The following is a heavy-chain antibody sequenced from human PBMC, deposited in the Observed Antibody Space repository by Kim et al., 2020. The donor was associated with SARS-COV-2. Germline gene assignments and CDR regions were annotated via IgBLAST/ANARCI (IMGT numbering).Heavy chain of an antibody. Sequence: NYAQKFQGEVTMTRDTSISTAYMELSRLRSDDTAVYYCARDAYSSSLFDPWGQGTLVTVSS. J-gene: IGHJ5*02. D-gene: IGHD6-13*01. V-gene: IGHV1-2*02. CDR3: ARDAYSSSLFDP.